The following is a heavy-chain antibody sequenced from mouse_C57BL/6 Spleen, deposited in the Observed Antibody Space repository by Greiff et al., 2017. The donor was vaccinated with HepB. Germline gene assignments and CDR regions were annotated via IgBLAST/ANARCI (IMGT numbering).Heavy chain of an antibody. CDR3: ARSLYYSLMDY. V-gene: IGHV5-17*01. CDR2: ISSGSSTI. J-gene: IGHJ4*01. Sequence: EVHLVESGGGLVKPGGSLKLSCAASGFTFSDYGMHWVRQAPEKGLEWVAYISSGSSTIYYADTVKGRFTISRDNAKNTLFLQMTSLRSEDTAMYYCARSLYYSLMDYWGQGTSVTVSS. D-gene: IGHD1-1*01. CDR1: GFTFSDYG.